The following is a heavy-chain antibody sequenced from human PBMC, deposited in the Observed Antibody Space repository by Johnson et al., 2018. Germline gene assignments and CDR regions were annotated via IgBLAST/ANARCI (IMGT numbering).Heavy chain of an antibody. CDR3: AIYYEFWSGSGYVMDV. D-gene: IGHD3-3*01. CDR2: ISYDGSNK. CDR1: GFTFSSYG. J-gene: IGHJ6*02. V-gene: IGHV3-30*03. Sequence: QVQLQESGGGLVKPGRSLRLSCAASGFTFSSYGMHWVRPAPGKGLEWVAVISYDGSNKYSADSVMGRFTISRDNSKNTLYLQMNSLRAEDTAVYYCAIYYEFWSGSGYVMDVWGQGTTVTVSS.